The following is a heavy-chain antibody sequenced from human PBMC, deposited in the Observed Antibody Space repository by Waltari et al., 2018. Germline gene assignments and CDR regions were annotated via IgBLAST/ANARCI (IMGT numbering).Heavy chain of an antibody. CDR2: INPNSGGT. V-gene: IGHV1-2*02. CDR3: AGTAVAGTEWFDP. D-gene: IGHD6-19*01. Sequence: QVQLVQSGAEVKKPGASVKVSCKASGYTFTGYYMHWVRQAPGKGLEWMGWINPNSGGTNYAQKCQGRATMTRDTSISTAYMELSRLRSDDTAVYYCAGTAVAGTEWFDPWGQGTLVTVSS. CDR1: GYTFTGYY. J-gene: IGHJ5*02.